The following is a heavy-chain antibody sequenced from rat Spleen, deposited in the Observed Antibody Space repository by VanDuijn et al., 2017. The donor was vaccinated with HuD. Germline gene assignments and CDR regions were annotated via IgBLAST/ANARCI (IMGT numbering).Heavy chain of an antibody. CDR2: INYDGSST. CDR1: GFIFSDHY. D-gene: IGHD1-3*01. CDR3: ARHEDGSYY. V-gene: IGHV5-29*01. Sequence: EVQLVESDGGLVQPGRSLKLSCVASGFIFSDHYVAWVRQAPTKGLEWVATINYDGSSTFYRDSVKGRFTISRDNAKSTLYLQMDSLRSEDTATYYCARHEDGSYYWGQGTLVTVSS. J-gene: IGHJ3*01.